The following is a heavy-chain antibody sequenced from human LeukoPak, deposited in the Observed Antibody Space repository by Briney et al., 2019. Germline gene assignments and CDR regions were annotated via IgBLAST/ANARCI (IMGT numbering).Heavy chain of an antibody. CDR2: ISYDGRKE. V-gene: IGHV3-30*18. D-gene: IGHD3-10*01. CDR1: GFTFSNYG. Sequence: GGSLRLSCAASGFTFSNYGMHWVRQAPGKGLEWVAVISYDGRKEYSADSVKGRFTISRDNSKNTLYLQMNSLRAEDTAVYYCAKDYGQTYYYGMDVWGQGTTVTVTS. J-gene: IGHJ6*02. CDR3: AKDYGQTYYYGMDV.